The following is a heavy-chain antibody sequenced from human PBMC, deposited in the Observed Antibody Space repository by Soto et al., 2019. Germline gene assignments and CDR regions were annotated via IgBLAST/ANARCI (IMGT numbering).Heavy chain of an antibody. CDR2: IIPIFGTA. CDR1: GGTFSSYA. D-gene: IGHD3-3*01. Sequence: GASVKVSCKASGGTFSSYAISWVRQAPGQGLEWMGGIIPIFGTANYAQKFQGRVTITADESTSTAYMELSSLRSEDTAVYYCARGAIFGVVSSYYYYGMDVWGQGTTVTVSS. J-gene: IGHJ6*02. V-gene: IGHV1-69*13. CDR3: ARGAIFGVVSSYYYYGMDV.